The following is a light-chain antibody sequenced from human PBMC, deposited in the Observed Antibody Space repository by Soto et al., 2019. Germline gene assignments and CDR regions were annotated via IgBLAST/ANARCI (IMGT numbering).Light chain of an antibody. CDR3: SSYTTSSTQV. J-gene: IGLJ3*02. CDR2: EVS. V-gene: IGLV2-14*01. CDR1: SSDIGTYNY. Sequence: QCALTQPASGSGSPGQSITISCTGTSSDIGTYNYVSWYQQHPGKVPKLMIYEVSNRPSGVSNRFSGSKSGNTASLAISGLQAEDEADYYCSSYTTSSTQVFGGGTKLTVL.